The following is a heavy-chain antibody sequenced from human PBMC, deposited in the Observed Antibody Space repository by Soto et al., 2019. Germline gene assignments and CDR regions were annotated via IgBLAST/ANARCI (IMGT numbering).Heavy chain of an antibody. J-gene: IGHJ4*02. CDR3: AREDYYDTGYYVV. D-gene: IGHD3-9*01. CDR1: GRPMSCYY. CDR2: IYTSGTT. V-gene: IGHV4-4*07. Sequence: SETLALTFTVSGRPMSCYYWSWIRQPAGERLEWIGRIYTSGTTDFNPSLKGRATMSVDTSKNQFSLKLTSVTPEDTALYYCAREDYYDTGYYVVWGQGTQVTVYS.